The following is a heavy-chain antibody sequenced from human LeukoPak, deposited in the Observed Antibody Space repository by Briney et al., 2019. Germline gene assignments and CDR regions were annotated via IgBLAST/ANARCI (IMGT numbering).Heavy chain of an antibody. CDR1: GYSISSGYY. D-gene: IGHD3-22*01. Sequence: SETLSLTCAVSGYSISSGYYWGWIRQPPGKGLEWIGSIYHSGSTYYNPSLKSRVTISVDTSKNQFSLKLSSVTAADTAVYYCARQNLGARIVAVIKGAPFDYWGQGTLVTVSS. CDR3: ARQNLGARIVAVIKGAPFDY. J-gene: IGHJ4*02. V-gene: IGHV4-38-2*01. CDR2: IYHSGST.